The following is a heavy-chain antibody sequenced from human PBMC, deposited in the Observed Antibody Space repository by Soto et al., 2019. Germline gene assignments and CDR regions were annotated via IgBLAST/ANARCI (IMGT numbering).Heavy chain of an antibody. Sequence: SETLSLTCTVSGGSISSGDYYWSWIRQPPGKGLEWIGYIYYSGSTYYNPSLKSRVTISVDTSKNQFSLKLSSVTAADTAVYYCAREYYYGSEGQYNWFDPWGQGTLVTVSS. CDR1: GGSISSGDYY. CDR3: AREYYYGSEGQYNWFDP. D-gene: IGHD3-10*01. CDR2: IYYSGST. V-gene: IGHV4-30-4*01. J-gene: IGHJ5*02.